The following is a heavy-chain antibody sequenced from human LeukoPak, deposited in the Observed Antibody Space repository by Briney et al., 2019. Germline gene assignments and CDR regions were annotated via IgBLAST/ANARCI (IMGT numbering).Heavy chain of an antibody. CDR3: ATWRTAKTGFDY. D-gene: IGHD1-1*01. V-gene: IGHV4-59*05. CDR2: IYYSGSP. Sequence: SETLSLTCTVSGVSISSHYWSWIRQPPGKGLECIGSIYYSGSPYYNPSLKSRVTISVDTSKNQFSLRLSSVTAADTAVYYCATWRTAKTGFDYWGQGTLVTVSS. J-gene: IGHJ4*02. CDR1: GVSISSHY.